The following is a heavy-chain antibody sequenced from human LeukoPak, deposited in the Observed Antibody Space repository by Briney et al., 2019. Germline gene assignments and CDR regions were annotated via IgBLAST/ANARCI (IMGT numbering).Heavy chain of an antibody. D-gene: IGHD1-20*01. V-gene: IGHV1-18*01. CDR1: GFTFTSYG. Sequence: GASVQVSCKASGFTFTSYGFSWVRQAPGQGIEWMGWISAYNGDTKYAQKFLGRVTMTMDTSTNTVYMELMSLRYDDTAMYYCARIRNCHLQEAVDIWGQGTMVTVSS. CDR3: ARIRNCHLQEAVDI. CDR2: ISAYNGDT. J-gene: IGHJ3*02.